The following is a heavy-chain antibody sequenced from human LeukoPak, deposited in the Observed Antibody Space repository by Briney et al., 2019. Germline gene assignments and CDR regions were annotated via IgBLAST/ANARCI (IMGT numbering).Heavy chain of an antibody. V-gene: IGHV3-23*01. Sequence: GGSLRLSCAASGFSFSSYAMSWVRQAPGRGLEWVSAISGSGGSTYYADSVKGRFTISRDNSKNTLYLQMNSLRAEDTAVYYCAKDSGYSYGYAFDIWGQGTMVTVSS. CDR1: GFSFSSYA. J-gene: IGHJ3*02. CDR2: ISGSGGST. D-gene: IGHD5-18*01. CDR3: AKDSGYSYGYAFDI.